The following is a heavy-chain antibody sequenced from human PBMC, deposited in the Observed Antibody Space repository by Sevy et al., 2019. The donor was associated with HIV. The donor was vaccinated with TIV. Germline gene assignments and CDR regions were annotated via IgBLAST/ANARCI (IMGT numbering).Heavy chain of an antibody. CDR1: AGSFSGYY. J-gene: IGHJ4*02. CDR3: ARNVRRGYFDY. Sequence: SETLSLTCAVYAGSFSGYYWSWIRQPPGKGLEWIGEINHSGSTNYNPSLKSRVTISVDTSKNQFSLKLSSVTAADTAVYYCARNVRRGYFDYWGQGTLVTVSS. D-gene: IGHD6-6*01. V-gene: IGHV4-34*01. CDR2: INHSGST.